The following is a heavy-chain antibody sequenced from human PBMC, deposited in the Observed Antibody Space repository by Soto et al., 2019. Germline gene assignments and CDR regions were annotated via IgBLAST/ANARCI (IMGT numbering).Heavy chain of an antibody. J-gene: IGHJ5*02. V-gene: IGHV4-4*07. CDR3: VRDGTKTLRDWFDP. D-gene: IGHD1-1*01. CDR2: IYATGTT. Sequence: SATLALTCTFFGASISGFYWTGIRKSAGKGLEWIGRIYATGTTDYNPSLKSRVMMSVDTSKKQFSLKLRSVTAADTAVYYCVRDGTKTLRDWFDPWGQGISVTVSS. CDR1: GASISGFY.